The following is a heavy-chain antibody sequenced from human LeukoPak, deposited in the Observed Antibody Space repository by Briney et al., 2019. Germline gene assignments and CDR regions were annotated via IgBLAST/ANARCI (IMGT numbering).Heavy chain of an antibody. V-gene: IGHV1-2*06. D-gene: IGHD1-26*01. J-gene: IGHJ4*02. CDR1: GYTFTGNF. CDR2: INPDSGGA. CDR3: ARVGGATTFDY. Sequence: ASVKLSCKASGYTFTGNFMHWVRQAPGQGLEWMGLINPDSGGANYAQNFQGRVTMTRDTSISTVYMELSRLRSDDTAVYYCARVGGATTFDYWGQGTLVTVSS.